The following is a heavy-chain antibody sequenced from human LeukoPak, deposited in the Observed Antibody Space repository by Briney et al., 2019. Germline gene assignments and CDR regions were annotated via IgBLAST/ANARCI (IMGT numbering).Heavy chain of an antibody. CDR1: GYTFTSYD. V-gene: IGHV1-8*03. D-gene: IGHD2-2*01. Sequence: ASVKVSCKASGYTFTSYDINWVRQATGQGLEWMGWMNPNSGNTGYAQKFQGRVTITRNTSISTAYMVLSSLRSEETAVYYCARARRYCSSTSCYSDFHYWGQGTLVTVSS. J-gene: IGHJ4*02. CDR3: ARARRYCSSTSCYSDFHY. CDR2: MNPNSGNT.